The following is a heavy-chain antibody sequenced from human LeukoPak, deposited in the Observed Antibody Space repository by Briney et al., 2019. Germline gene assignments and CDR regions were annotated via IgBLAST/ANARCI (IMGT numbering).Heavy chain of an antibody. CDR1: GGSFSGYY. D-gene: IGHD6-6*01. J-gene: IGHJ4*02. CDR3: ARIHSSSSGDY. V-gene: IGHV4-34*01. CDR2: INHSGST. Sequence: SETLSLTCAVYGGSFSGYYWSWIRQPPGKGLEWIGEINHSGSTNYNPSLKSRVTISVDTSKNQFSLKLSSVTAADTAVYYCARIHSSSSGDYWGQGTLVTVSS.